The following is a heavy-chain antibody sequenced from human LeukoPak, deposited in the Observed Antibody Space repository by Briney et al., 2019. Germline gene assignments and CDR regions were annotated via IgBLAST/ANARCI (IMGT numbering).Heavy chain of an antibody. V-gene: IGHV3-43*01. Sequence: PGGSLRLSCAASGFTFDDYTMHWVRHAPGKGLEWVSLISWDGGSTYYADSVKGRFTISRDNSKNSLYLQMNSLRTGDTALYYCAKGDDYSSSWYPADYWGQGTLVTVSS. J-gene: IGHJ4*02. D-gene: IGHD6-13*01. CDR1: GFTFDDYT. CDR3: AKGDDYSSSWYPADY. CDR2: ISWDGGST.